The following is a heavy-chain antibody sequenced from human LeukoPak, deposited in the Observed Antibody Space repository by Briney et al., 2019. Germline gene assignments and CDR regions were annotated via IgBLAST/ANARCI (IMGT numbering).Heavy chain of an antibody. Sequence: SETLSLTCTVSGGSISSSSYYWGWIRQPPGKGLEWIGSIYYSGSTYYNPSLKSRVTISVDTSKNQFSLKLSSVTAADTAVYYCARQKTRGYSYGFRWFDPWGQGTLVTVSS. J-gene: IGHJ5*02. CDR2: IYYSGST. CDR3: ARQKTRGYSYGFRWFDP. D-gene: IGHD5-18*01. V-gene: IGHV4-39*01. CDR1: GGSISSSSYY.